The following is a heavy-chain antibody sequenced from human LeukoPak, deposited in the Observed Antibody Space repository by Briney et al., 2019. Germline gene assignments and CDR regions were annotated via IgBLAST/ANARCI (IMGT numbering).Heavy chain of an antibody. D-gene: IGHD6-13*01. J-gene: IGHJ5*02. CDR2: INHSGST. CDR3: ARVRAAAGIPWFDP. Sequence: PSETLSLTCAVYGGSFSGYYWSWIRQPPGKGLEWIGEINHSGSTNYNPSLKSRVTISVDTSKNQFSLKLSSVTAADTAVYYCARVRAAAGIPWFDPWGQGTLVTVSS. V-gene: IGHV4-34*01. CDR1: GGSFSGYY.